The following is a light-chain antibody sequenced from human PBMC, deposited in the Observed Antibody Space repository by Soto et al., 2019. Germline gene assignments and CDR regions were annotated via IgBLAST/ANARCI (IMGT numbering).Light chain of an antibody. CDR3: SSYAGGTTFVL. CDR1: SSDVGSYNL. Sequence: QSVLTQPASVSGSPGQSITISCTGTSSDVGSYNLVSWYQQYPGKAPKLIIYEGNKRPSGVSNLFSGSKSGNTASLTISGLQPEDEAHYYCSSYAGGTTFVLFGGGTQLTVL. J-gene: IGLJ2*01. V-gene: IGLV2-23*03. CDR2: EGN.